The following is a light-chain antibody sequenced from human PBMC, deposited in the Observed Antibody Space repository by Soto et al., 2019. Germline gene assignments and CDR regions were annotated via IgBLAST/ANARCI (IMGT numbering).Light chain of an antibody. CDR1: ESISRW. CDR3: QQRRNWPTT. V-gene: IGKV1-5*03. J-gene: IGKJ1*01. CDR2: QAS. Sequence: EIEMSNSLSTLSASVGDRVTITCRASESISRWLAWYQQKPGKVPKLLIYQASSLESGVPSRFSGSGSGTEFTLTISSLEPEDFAVYYCQQRRNWPTTFGQGTKVDI.